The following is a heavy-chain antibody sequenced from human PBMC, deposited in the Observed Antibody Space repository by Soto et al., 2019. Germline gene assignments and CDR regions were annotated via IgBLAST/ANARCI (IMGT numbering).Heavy chain of an antibody. CDR2: ISYDGSNK. Sequence: PGGSLRFSCAASGFTFRSYDLNWVHQAPGKGLEWVAVISYDGSNKYYADSVKGRFTISRDNSKNTLYLQMDSLRAEDTAVYYCAKVDPDSSIAGRPGSYWGQGTLVTVSS. CDR3: AKVDPDSSIAGRPGSY. D-gene: IGHD6-6*01. J-gene: IGHJ4*02. CDR1: GFTFRSYD. V-gene: IGHV3-30*18.